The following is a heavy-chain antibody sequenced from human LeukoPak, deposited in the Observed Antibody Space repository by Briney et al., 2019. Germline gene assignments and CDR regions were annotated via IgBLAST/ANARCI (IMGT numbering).Heavy chain of an antibody. V-gene: IGHV3-30*18. J-gene: IGHJ3*02. CDR1: GFTFSSYG. CDR2: ISYDGSNK. D-gene: IGHD3-10*01. Sequence: GGSLRLSCAADGFTFSSYGMHWVRQAPGKGLDWVAVISYDGSNKYYVDSVKGRFTISRDNSKNMLYLQTNSLRAEDTAVYYCAKNELLWFGEFDAFDIWGQGTMVTVSS. CDR3: AKNELLWFGEFDAFDI.